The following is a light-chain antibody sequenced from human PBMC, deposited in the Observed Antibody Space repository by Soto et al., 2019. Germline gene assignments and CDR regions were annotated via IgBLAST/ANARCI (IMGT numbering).Light chain of an antibody. CDR1: QSVSSS. CDR2: DAS. V-gene: IGKV3-11*01. Sequence: EILLTQSPATLSLSPGERATLSCRASQSVSSSLAWYQQKPGQAPRLLIHDASNRATGIPDRFSGSGSGTDFTLTISSLEPEDFAVYYCQQFTNWPRTFGQGTKVEIK. CDR3: QQFTNWPRT. J-gene: IGKJ1*01.